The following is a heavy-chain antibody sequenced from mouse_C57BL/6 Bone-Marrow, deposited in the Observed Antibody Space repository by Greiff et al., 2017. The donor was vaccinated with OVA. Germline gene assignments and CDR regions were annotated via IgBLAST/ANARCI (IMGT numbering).Heavy chain of an antibody. Sequence: EVMLVESGPELVKPGASVKISCKASGYSFTGYYMNWVKQSPEKSLEWIGEINPSTGGTTYNQKFKAKATLTVDKSSSTAYMQLKSLTSEDSAVYYCARGWLLPSYWYFDVWGTGTTVTVSS. V-gene: IGHV1-42*01. CDR2: INPSTGGT. D-gene: IGHD2-3*01. CDR3: ARGWLLPSYWYFDV. J-gene: IGHJ1*03. CDR1: GYSFTGYY.